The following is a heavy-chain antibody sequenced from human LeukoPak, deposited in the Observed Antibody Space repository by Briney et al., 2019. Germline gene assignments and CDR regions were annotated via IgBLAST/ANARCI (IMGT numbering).Heavy chain of an antibody. J-gene: IGHJ4*02. Sequence: SETLSLTCAVSGYSISSGYYWGWIRQPPGKGLEWIGSIYHSGSTYYNPSLKSRVTISVDTSKNQFSLKLGSVTAADTAVYYCARALDDFDYWGQGTLVTVSS. CDR1: GYSISSGYY. CDR3: ARALDDFDY. V-gene: IGHV4-38-2*01. D-gene: IGHD1-1*01. CDR2: IYHSGST.